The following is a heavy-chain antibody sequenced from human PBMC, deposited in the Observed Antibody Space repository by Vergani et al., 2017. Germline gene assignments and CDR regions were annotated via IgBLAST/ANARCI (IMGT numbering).Heavy chain of an antibody. CDR2: ISWNSGSI. Sequence: EVQLVESGGGLVQPGRSLRLSCAASGFTFDDYAMHWVRQAPGKGLEWVSGISWNSGSIGYADSVKGRFTISRDNAKSSLYLQMNSLRAEDTALYYCAKAPGYSYGYLNYGMDVWGQGTTVTVSS. V-gene: IGHV3-9*01. D-gene: IGHD5-18*01. J-gene: IGHJ6*02. CDR1: GFTFDDYA. CDR3: AKAPGYSYGYLNYGMDV.